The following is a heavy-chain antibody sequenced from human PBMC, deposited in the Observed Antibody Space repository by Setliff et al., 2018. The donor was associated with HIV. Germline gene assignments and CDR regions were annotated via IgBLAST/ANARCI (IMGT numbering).Heavy chain of an antibody. CDR2: ISAYNDNT. J-gene: IGHJ3*02. V-gene: IGHV1-18*01. Sequence: GASVKVSWKTSGYTFTNYGISWVRQAPGQGLEWMGWISAYNDNTNYAQKVQGRVTMTTDTSTSTAYMDLRSLRSDDTAVYYCARALGYCSSTSCYGGIDAFDIWGQGTMVTVSS. CDR3: ARALGYCSSTSCYGGIDAFDI. CDR1: GYTFTNYG. D-gene: IGHD2-2*01.